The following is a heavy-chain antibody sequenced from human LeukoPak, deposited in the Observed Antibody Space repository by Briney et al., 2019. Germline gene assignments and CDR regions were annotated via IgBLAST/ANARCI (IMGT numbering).Heavy chain of an antibody. Sequence: GGSLRLSCAASGFTFSSHSMTWVRQAPGKGLEWGSSISSSSSYIYYADSVKGRFTISRDNAKNSLYLQMNSLRAEDTAVYYCARDRQGTAGLGMDVWGQGTTVTVSS. CDR1: GFTFSSHS. CDR2: ISSSSSYI. J-gene: IGHJ6*02. D-gene: IGHD6-25*01. V-gene: IGHV3-21*01. CDR3: ARDRQGTAGLGMDV.